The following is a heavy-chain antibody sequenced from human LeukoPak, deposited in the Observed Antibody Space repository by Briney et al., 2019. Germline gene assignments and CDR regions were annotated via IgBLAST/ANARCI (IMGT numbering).Heavy chain of an antibody. CDR2: INHSGST. J-gene: IGHJ4*02. D-gene: IGHD1-26*01. CDR3: ARHVIVGATEDY. CDR1: GGSFSGYY. V-gene: IGHV4-34*01. Sequence: SETLSLTCAVYGGSFSGYYWSWIRQPPGKGLEWIGEINHSGSTNYNPSLKSRVTISVDTSKNQFSLKLSSVTAADTAVYYCARHVIVGATEDYWGQGTLVTVSS.